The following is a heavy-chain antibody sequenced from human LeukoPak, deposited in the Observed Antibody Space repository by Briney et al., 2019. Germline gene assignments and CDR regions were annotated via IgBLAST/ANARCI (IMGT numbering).Heavy chain of an antibody. Sequence: GGSLRLSCAASGFTFSSYSMNWVRQAPGKGLEWVSSISSNSICVFYADSMKGRFTISRDNAKNSLSLQMNSLRAEDTAVYYCARDQVDWIWYFDYWGQGTLVTVSS. J-gene: IGHJ4*02. D-gene: IGHD1-1*01. CDR2: ISSNSICV. V-gene: IGHV3-21*01. CDR3: ARDQVDWIWYFDY. CDR1: GFTFSSYS.